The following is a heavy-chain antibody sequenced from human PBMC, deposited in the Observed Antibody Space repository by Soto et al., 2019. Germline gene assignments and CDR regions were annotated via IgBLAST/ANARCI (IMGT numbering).Heavy chain of an antibody. CDR3: ARVRSTMVRGVIWFDP. Sequence: SETLSLTCAVSGGSISSGGYSWSWIRQPPGKGLEWIGYIYHSGSTYYNPSLKSRVTISVDRSKNQFSLKLSSVTAADTAVYYCARVRSTMVRGVIWFDPWGQGTLVTVSS. D-gene: IGHD3-10*01. CDR2: IYHSGST. V-gene: IGHV4-30-2*01. J-gene: IGHJ5*02. CDR1: GGSISSGGYS.